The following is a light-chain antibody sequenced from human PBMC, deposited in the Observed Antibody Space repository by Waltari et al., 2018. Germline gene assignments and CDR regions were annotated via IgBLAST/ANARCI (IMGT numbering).Light chain of an antibody. CDR1: SPNIASNH. CDR2: RKK. Sequence: QSVLTQPPSASGTPGQRVTISCSGRSPNIASNHVYWYQQLPGTAPNLLIYRKKQRPSGVPDRFSGSKSGTSASLPISGLRSEDEADYYCAAWDDSLSGRVFGTGTKVTVL. J-gene: IGLJ1*01. V-gene: IGLV1-47*01. CDR3: AAWDDSLSGRV.